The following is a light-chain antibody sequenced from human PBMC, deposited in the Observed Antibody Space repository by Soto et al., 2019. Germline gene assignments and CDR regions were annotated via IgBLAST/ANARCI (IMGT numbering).Light chain of an antibody. CDR1: SSDVGGYNY. Sequence: QSARTQPASESRSPGQSITISCTGTSSDVGGYNYVSWYQQHPGKAPKLIIYEVSNRPSGVSNRFSGSKSGNTASLTISGLQAEDESDYYCNSYTSKSTGVFGTGTKVTIL. CDR3: NSYTSKSTGV. V-gene: IGLV2-14*01. J-gene: IGLJ1*01. CDR2: EVS.